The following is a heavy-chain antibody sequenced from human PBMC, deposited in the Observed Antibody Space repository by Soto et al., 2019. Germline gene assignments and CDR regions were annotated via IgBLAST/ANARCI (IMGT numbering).Heavy chain of an antibody. D-gene: IGHD5-18*01. V-gene: IGHV3-33*01. CDR1: GFTFSSYG. CDR2: IWYDGSNK. Sequence: QVQLVESGGGVVQPGRSLRLSCAASGFTFSSYGMHWVRQAPGKGLEWVAVIWYDGSNKYYADSVKGRFTISRDNSQNTLYLQKNSLRAEDTGVYYCARDRKVQLYPCLGMDVWGQGTTVTVSS. J-gene: IGHJ6*02. CDR3: ARDRKVQLYPCLGMDV.